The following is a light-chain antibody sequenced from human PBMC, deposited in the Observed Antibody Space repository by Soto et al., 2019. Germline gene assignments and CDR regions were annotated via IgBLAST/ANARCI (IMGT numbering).Light chain of an antibody. CDR1: SSDVGDYNY. CDR2: DVT. Sequence: QSVLTQPASVSGSPGQSITISCTGTSSDVGDYNYVSWYQRYPGKAPKLIIFDVTNRPSGVSNRFSGSKSGNTASLNISGLQAEDEADYYCNSYASSSAPYVFGTGTKVTV. CDR3: NSYASSSAPYV. V-gene: IGLV2-14*01. J-gene: IGLJ1*01.